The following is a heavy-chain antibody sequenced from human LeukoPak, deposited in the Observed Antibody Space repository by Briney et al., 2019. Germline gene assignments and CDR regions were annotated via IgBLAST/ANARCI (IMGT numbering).Heavy chain of an antibody. CDR1: GGTFSSYA. J-gene: IGHJ4*02. Sequence: RASVNVSCKASGGTFSSYAISWVRQAPGQGLEWMGRIIPILGIANYAQKFQGRVTITADKSTSTAYMELSSLRSEDTAVYYCAREKYYYDSSGYHAPFDYWGQGILVTVSS. V-gene: IGHV1-69*04. CDR2: IIPILGIA. CDR3: AREKYYYDSSGYHAPFDY. D-gene: IGHD3-22*01.